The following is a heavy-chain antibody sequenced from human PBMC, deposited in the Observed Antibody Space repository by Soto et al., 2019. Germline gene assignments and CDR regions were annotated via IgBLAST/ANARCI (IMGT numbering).Heavy chain of an antibody. J-gene: IGHJ4*02. CDR2: FDPEDGET. D-gene: IGHD1-26*01. V-gene: IGHV1-24*01. Sequence: GASVKVSCKVSGYTLTDLSMHWVRQAPGKGLEWMGGFDPEDGETIYAQKFQGRVTMTEDTSTDTAYMELSSPRSEDTAVYYCATGSKWELPDVFDYWGQGTLVTVSS. CDR1: GYTLTDLS. CDR3: ATGSKWELPDVFDY.